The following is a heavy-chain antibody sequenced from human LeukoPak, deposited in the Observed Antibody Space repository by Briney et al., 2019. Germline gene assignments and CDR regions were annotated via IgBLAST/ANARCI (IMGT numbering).Heavy chain of an antibody. D-gene: IGHD3-9*01. CDR3: ARDPSYYDILTGYHHDAFDI. J-gene: IGHJ3*02. Sequence: ASVKVSCKASGYTFTSYYTHWVRQAPGQGLEWMGIINPSGGSTSYAQKFQGRVTMTRDTSTSTVYMELSSLRSEDTAVYYCARDPSYYDILTGYHHDAFDIWGQGTMVTVSS. V-gene: IGHV1-46*01. CDR1: GYTFTSYY. CDR2: INPSGGST.